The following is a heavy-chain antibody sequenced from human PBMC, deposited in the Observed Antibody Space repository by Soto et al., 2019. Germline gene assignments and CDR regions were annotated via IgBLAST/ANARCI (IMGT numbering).Heavy chain of an antibody. Sequence: QVQLVQSGAEVKKPGASVKVSCKASGYTFTSYGISWVRQAPGQGLEWMGWISAYNGNTNYAQKLQGRVTVTTDTSTSTAYMDLRSLRSDDTAVYYCARAAYSSGWYFDYWGQGPLVTVSS. V-gene: IGHV1-18*01. D-gene: IGHD6-19*01. CDR1: GYTFTSYG. J-gene: IGHJ4*02. CDR3: ARAAYSSGWYFDY. CDR2: ISAYNGNT.